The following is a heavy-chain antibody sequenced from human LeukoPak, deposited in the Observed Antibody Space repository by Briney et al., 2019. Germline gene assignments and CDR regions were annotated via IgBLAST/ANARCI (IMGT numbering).Heavy chain of an antibody. CDR2: ISGDGGDT. D-gene: IGHD1-26*01. Sequence: AGSLRLSCAASRFTFSNYGMSWVRQAPGKGLEWVSTISGDGGDTYYADSVKGRFTISRDNAKNTLHLQMDSLRAEDTALYYCAYSGSYLYYFDYWGQGTLVTVSS. V-gene: IGHV3-23*01. CDR1: RFTFSNYG. J-gene: IGHJ4*02. CDR3: AYSGSYLYYFDY.